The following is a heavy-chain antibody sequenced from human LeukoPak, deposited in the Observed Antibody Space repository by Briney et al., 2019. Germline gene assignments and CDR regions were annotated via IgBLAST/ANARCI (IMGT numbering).Heavy chain of an antibody. Sequence: PSETLSLTCAVYGGSFSGYYWSWIRQPPGKGLEWIGEINHSGSTNYNPSLKSRVTISVDTSKNQFSLKLSSVTADDTAVYYCARGTYYYDSSGYYSNWFDPWGQGTLVTVSS. CDR3: ARGTYYYDSSGYYSNWFDP. V-gene: IGHV4-34*01. CDR2: INHSGST. D-gene: IGHD3-22*01. J-gene: IGHJ5*02. CDR1: GGSFSGYY.